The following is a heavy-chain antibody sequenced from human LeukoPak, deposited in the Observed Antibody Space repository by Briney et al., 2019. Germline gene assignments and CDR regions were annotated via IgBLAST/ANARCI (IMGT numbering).Heavy chain of an antibody. CDR1: GFTFISYA. CDR3: AKDPAATIQAFDI. Sequence: GGSVRLSCAASGFTFISYAMNWARQAPGKGLEWVSIISGTGGSTFYADSVKGRFTISRDNSKNTLYLQVNSLRAEDTAVYYCAKDPAATIQAFDIWGRGTIDPVSS. V-gene: IGHV3-23*01. J-gene: IGHJ3*02. CDR2: ISGTGGST. D-gene: IGHD4-11*01.